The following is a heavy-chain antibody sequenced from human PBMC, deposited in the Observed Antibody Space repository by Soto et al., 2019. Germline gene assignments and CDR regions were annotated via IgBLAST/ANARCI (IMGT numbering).Heavy chain of an antibody. V-gene: IGHV3-74*01. J-gene: IGHJ5*02. CDR1: GFTFSSYW. D-gene: IGHD3-16*02. CDR2: INSEGTTT. CDR3: AAYCYTMTCTHFHGYS. Sequence: EVQLVESGGTLVQRGGSLRLSCAASGFTFSSYWMQWVRQAPGKGLVWVSRINSEGTTTTYADSVKGRFTISRDNAKNTLYLQMNSLRVEDTAVYYCAAYCYTMTCTHFHGYSWGQGTQVTVSS.